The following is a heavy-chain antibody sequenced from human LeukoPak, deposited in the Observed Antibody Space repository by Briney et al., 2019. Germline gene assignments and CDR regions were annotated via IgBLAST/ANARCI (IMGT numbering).Heavy chain of an antibody. V-gene: IGHV4-38-2*01. CDR1: GYSISSGYY. CDR2: IYHSGST. D-gene: IGHD1-26*01. Sequence: SETLSLTCAVSGYSISSGYYWGWIRQPPGKGLEWIGSIYHSGSTYYNPSLKSRVTISVDTSKNQFSLKLSSVTAADTAVYYCARLGSCLSAFDIWGQGTMVTVSS. J-gene: IGHJ3*02. CDR3: ARLGSCLSAFDI.